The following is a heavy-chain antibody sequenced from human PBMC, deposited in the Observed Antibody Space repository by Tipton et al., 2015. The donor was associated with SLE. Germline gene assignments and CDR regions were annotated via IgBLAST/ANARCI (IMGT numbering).Heavy chain of an antibody. CDR1: GGSFSDYT. Sequence: QLVQSGAEVKKPGSSVKVSCRASGGSFSDYTISWVRQAPGQGLEWMGRIILILGETDYAQKFQGRVTMTTDISASTAYMELRSLRSDDTAVYYCAKLYHNGPADYFYGMDVWGQGTTVTVSS. D-gene: IGHD1-1*01. V-gene: IGHV1-69*09. J-gene: IGHJ6*02. CDR2: IILILGET. CDR3: AKLYHNGPADYFYGMDV.